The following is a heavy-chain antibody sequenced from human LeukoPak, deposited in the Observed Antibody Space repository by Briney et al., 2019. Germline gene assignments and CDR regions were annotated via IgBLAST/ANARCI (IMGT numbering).Heavy chain of an antibody. D-gene: IGHD2-2*01. Sequence: QAGGSLKLSCAASGFTFSGSAMHWVRQASGKGLEWVGRIRSRANSYATAYAASVKGRFTISRDDSKNTAYLQMNSLKTEDTAVYYCTRPASIVVVPAAIKGVDVWGKGTTVTVSS. V-gene: IGHV3-73*01. CDR3: TRPASIVVVPAAIKGVDV. CDR2: IRSRANSYAT. J-gene: IGHJ6*04. CDR1: GFTFSGSA.